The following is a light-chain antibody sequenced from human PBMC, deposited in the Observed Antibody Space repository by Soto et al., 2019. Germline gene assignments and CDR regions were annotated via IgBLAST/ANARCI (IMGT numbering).Light chain of an antibody. J-gene: IGKJ1*01. CDR3: QQYGRT. CDR2: GAS. V-gene: IGKV3-20*01. Sequence: ENVWTQSPGTLSLSPGERATLSCRASQSVSSSYLAWYQQKPGQAPRLLIYGASSRATGIPDRFSGSGSGTDFPLTISRLEPEDFAVYDCQQYGRTFGQGTKVEIK. CDR1: QSVSSSY.